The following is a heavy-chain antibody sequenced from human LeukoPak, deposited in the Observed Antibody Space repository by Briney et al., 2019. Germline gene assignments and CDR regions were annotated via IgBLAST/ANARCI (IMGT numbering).Heavy chain of an antibody. Sequence: PGGSLRLSCAASGFTFSGYAMHWVRRAPGTGLEWVAVISYDGSNKYYADSVKGRFTISRDNSKNTLYLQMNSLRAEDTAVYYCARDPNSSGYYYYFDYWGQGTLVTVSS. CDR2: ISYDGSNK. V-gene: IGHV3-30*04. CDR3: ARDPNSSGYYYYFDY. D-gene: IGHD3-22*01. CDR1: GFTFSGYA. J-gene: IGHJ4*02.